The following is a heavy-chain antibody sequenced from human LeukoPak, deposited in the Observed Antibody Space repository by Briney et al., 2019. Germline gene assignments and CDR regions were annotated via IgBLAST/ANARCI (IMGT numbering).Heavy chain of an antibody. CDR2: ISAYNGNT. J-gene: IGHJ5*02. CDR3: AITLDADYSSSSWFDP. CDR1: GYTFTSYG. Sequence: ASVKVSCKASGYTFTSYGISWVRQAPGQGLEWMGWISAYNGNTNYAQKLQGRVTMTTDTYTSTAYMELRSLRSDDTAVYYCAITLDADYSSSSWFDPWGQGTLVTVSS. V-gene: IGHV1-18*01. D-gene: IGHD6-6*01.